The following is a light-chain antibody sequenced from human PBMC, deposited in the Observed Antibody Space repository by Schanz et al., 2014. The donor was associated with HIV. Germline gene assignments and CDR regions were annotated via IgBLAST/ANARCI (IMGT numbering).Light chain of an antibody. CDR3: SSLAADNTLV. V-gene: IGLV1-40*01. CDR1: TSNIGTGFH. Sequence: QSVLTQPPSVSGAPGQRVTISCTGGTSNIGTGFHVHWYQQVPGAAPKLLIFDTNNRPSGVPDRFSGSKSGTSASLAISGLQAEDEGDYYCSSLAADNTLVFGGGTKLTVL. J-gene: IGLJ2*01. CDR2: DTN.